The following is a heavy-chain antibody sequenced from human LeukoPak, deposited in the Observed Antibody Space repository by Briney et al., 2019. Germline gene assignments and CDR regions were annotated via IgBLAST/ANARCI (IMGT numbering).Heavy chain of an antibody. J-gene: IGHJ6*02. V-gene: IGHV1-18*01. CDR2: ISAYNGNT. D-gene: IGHD1-7*01. Sequence: GESLKISCKGSGYSFTSYGISWVRQAPGQGLEWMGWISAYNGNTNYAQKLQGRVTVTTDTSTSTAYMELRSLRSDDTAVYYCARGNWNYAGYYGMDVWGQGTTVTVSS. CDR1: GYSFTSYG. CDR3: ARGNWNYAGYYGMDV.